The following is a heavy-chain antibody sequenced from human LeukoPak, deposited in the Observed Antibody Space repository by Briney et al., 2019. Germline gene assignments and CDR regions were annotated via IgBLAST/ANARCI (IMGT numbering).Heavy chain of an antibody. Sequence: GGSLRLSCVASGFTFSSYGMHWVRQAPGKGLEWMSFIRYDGSNKYYADSVKGRLTISRDNSKNTLYLQMNSLRAEDTAVYYCANQDSTEYSYYFDFWGQGTLVTVSS. CDR1: GFTFSSYG. J-gene: IGHJ4*02. CDR3: ANQDSTEYSYYFDF. CDR2: IRYDGSNK. V-gene: IGHV3-30*02. D-gene: IGHD2/OR15-2a*01.